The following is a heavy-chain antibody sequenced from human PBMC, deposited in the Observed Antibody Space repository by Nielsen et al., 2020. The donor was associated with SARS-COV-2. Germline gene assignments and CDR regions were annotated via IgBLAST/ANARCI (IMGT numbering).Heavy chain of an antibody. CDR2: INHSGST. Sequence: SETLSLTCAVYGGSFSGYYWSWIRQPPGKGLEWIGEINHSGSTNYNPSLKSRVTISVDTSKNQFSLKLSSVTAADTAVYYCARVAWRHTVDYWGQGTLVTVSS. V-gene: IGHV4-34*01. J-gene: IGHJ4*02. CDR1: GGSFSGYY. D-gene: IGHD3-3*02. CDR3: ARVAWRHTVDY.